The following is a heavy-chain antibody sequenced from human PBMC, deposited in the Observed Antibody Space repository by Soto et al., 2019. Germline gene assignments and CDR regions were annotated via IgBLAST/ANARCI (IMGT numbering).Heavy chain of an antibody. CDR3: AHSKSKGARRGWFDP. Sequence: SGPPLLNPTQTLTLTCTFSGFSLSSSGVGLVWIRQPPGKALEWLALIYWDDDKRYSTSLKSRLTITKDTSNNQVVLTMTNMDPVDTATYSRAHSKSKGARRGWFDPWGQGILVTVSS. CDR2: IYWDDDK. V-gene: IGHV2-5*02. J-gene: IGHJ5*02. D-gene: IGHD6-6*01. CDR1: GFSLSSSGVG.